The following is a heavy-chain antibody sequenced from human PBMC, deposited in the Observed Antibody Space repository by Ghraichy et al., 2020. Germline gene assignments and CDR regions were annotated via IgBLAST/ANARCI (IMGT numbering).Heavy chain of an antibody. V-gene: IGHV3-11*05. J-gene: IGHJ5*02. D-gene: IGHD2-15*01. CDR1: GFTFSDYY. CDR2: ISSSSKYT. CDR3: ARGDIEVVVTASSGGFDP. Sequence: GESLNISCAASGFTFSDYYMNWIRQAPGKGLEWVSYISSSSKYTNYADSVKGRFTISRDNAKNSLYLHMNSLRAEDTAVYYCARGDIEVVVTASSGGFDPWGQGTLVTVSS.